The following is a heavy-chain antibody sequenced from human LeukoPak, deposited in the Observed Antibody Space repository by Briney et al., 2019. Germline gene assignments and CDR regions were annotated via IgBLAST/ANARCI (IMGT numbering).Heavy chain of an antibody. D-gene: IGHD3-3*01. Sequence: GASVKVSCKASGCTFSSYAISWVRQAPGQGLEWMGGIIPIFGTANYAQKLQGRVTITTDESTSTAYMELSSLRSEETAVYYCASQGHLEWFFPFDYWGQGTLVTVSS. CDR3: ASQGHLEWFFPFDY. J-gene: IGHJ4*02. V-gene: IGHV1-69*05. CDR1: GCTFSSYA. CDR2: IIPIFGTA.